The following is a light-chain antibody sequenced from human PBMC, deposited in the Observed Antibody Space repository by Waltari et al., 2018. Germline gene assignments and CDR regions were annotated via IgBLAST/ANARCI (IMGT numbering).Light chain of an antibody. CDR3: QQYGSSPPIT. J-gene: IGKJ5*01. Sequence: EIVLTQSPGTLSLSPGERATLSYRASQSVSSSYLAWYQQKPGQAPRLLIYGASSRATGTPDRFSGSGSGTDFTLTISRLEPEDFAVYYCQQYGSSPPITFGQGTRLEIK. CDR2: GAS. CDR1: QSVSSSY. V-gene: IGKV3-20*01.